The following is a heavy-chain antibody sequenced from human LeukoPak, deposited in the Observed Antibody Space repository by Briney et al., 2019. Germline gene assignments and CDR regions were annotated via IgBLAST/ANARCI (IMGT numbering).Heavy chain of an antibody. CDR2: IYHSGNT. V-gene: IGHV4-39*01. D-gene: IGHD2-21*01. CDR3: ATPDKIGRN. Sequence: SETLSLTCTVSGGSISSSSNYWGWIRQPPGKGLDWIGNIYHSGNTYYNPSLKSRVTISVDTSKNQFSLKLSSVTAADTAVYFCATPDKIGRNWGQGTLVTVSS. J-gene: IGHJ4*02. CDR1: GGSISSSSNY.